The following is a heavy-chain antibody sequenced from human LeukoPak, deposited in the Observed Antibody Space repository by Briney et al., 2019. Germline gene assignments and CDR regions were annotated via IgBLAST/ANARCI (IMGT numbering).Heavy chain of an antibody. V-gene: IGHV3-30-3*01. CDR2: ISYDGSNK. Sequence: GGSLRLSCAASEFIFSSYAMHWVRQAPGKGLEWVAFISYDGSNKYYTDSVKGRFTISRDNSKNTLYLQMNSLRAEDTAVYFCARESWGIIAAGWYDYWGQGTLVTVSS. CDR3: ARESWGIIAAGWYDY. D-gene: IGHD6-6*01. CDR1: EFIFSSYA. J-gene: IGHJ4*02.